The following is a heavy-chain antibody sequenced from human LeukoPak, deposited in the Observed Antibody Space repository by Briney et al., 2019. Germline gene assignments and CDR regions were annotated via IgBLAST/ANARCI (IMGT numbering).Heavy chain of an antibody. D-gene: IGHD6-13*01. CDR1: GGSFGGYY. CDR3: AREILTPYSSSWYPPYYYGMDV. CDR2: FNHSGST. J-gene: IGHJ6*02. V-gene: IGHV4-34*01. Sequence: KPSETLSLTCAVYGGSFGGYYWSWIRQPPGKGLEWIGEFNHSGSTNYNPSLKSRVTISVDTSKNQFSLKLSSVTAADTAVYYCAREILTPYSSSWYPPYYYGMDVWGQGTTVTVSS.